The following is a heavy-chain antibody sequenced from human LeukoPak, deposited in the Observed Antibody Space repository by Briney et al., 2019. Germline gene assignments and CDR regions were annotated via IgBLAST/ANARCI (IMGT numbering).Heavy chain of an antibody. CDR2: ISAYNGNT. Sequence: ASVKVSCKASGYTFTSYGISWVRQAPGQGPEWMGWISAYNGNTNYAQKLQGRVTMTTDTSTSTAYMELRSLRSDDTAVYYCARDDSSGPTGTPFDPWGQGTLVTVSS. V-gene: IGHV1-18*01. D-gene: IGHD3-22*01. CDR3: ARDDSSGPTGTPFDP. J-gene: IGHJ5*02. CDR1: GYTFTSYG.